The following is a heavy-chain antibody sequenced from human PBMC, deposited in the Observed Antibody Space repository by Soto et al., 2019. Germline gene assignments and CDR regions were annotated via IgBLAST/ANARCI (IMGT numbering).Heavy chain of an antibody. Sequence: SETLSLTCTVSGGSITSGGYSWTWIRQSPGKGLEWIGYTYQSGSAYYNPSLKSRVTISVDRSKNQFSLNLTSVTAADTAVYYCARDCNGMDVWGQGTTVTVSS. V-gene: IGHV4-30-2*06. CDR1: GGSITSGGYS. CDR2: TYQSGSA. J-gene: IGHJ6*02. CDR3: ARDCNGMDV.